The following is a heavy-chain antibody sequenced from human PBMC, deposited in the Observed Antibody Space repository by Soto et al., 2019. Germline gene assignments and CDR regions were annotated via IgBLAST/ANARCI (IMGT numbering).Heavy chain of an antibody. CDR2: ISGSGGST. CDR3: AKDDQGQLVRDNWFDP. D-gene: IGHD6-6*01. J-gene: IGHJ5*02. V-gene: IGHV3-23*01. CDR1: GFTFSSYA. Sequence: HPGGSLRLSCAASGFTFSSYAMSWVRQAPGKGLEWVSAISGSGGSTYYADSVKGRFTISRDNSKNTLYLQMNSLRAEDTAVYYCAKDDQGQLVRDNWFDPWGQGTLVTVSS.